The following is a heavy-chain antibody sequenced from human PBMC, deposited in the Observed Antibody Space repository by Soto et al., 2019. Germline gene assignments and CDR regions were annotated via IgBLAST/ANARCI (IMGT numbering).Heavy chain of an antibody. CDR1: GGSISSYY. J-gene: IGHJ4*02. Sequence: KPSETLSLTCTVSGGSISSYYWSWIRQPPGKGLEWIGYIYYSGSTNYNPSLKSRVTISVDTSKNQFSLKLSSVTAADTAVYYCASIWFGESPFDYWGQGTLVTVSS. D-gene: IGHD3-10*01. CDR2: IYYSGST. CDR3: ASIWFGESPFDY. V-gene: IGHV4-59*01.